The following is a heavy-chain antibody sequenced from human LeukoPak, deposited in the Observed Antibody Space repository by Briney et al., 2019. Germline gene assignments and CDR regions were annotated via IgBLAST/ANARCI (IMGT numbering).Heavy chain of an antibody. CDR1: GFLFSSYE. D-gene: IGHD4-23*01. V-gene: IGHV3-48*03. J-gene: IGHJ4*02. Sequence: GGSLRLSCAASGFLFSSYEMNWVRQAPGKGLEWVSYISTSGGTIYYADSVKGRFTISRDNAKNSLYLQMNSLSAEDTAVYYCARDSYYGGTQDYWGQGTLVTVSS. CDR3: ARDSYYGGTQDY. CDR2: ISTSGGTI.